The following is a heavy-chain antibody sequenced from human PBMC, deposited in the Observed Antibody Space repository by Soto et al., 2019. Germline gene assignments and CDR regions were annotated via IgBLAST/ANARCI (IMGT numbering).Heavy chain of an antibody. J-gene: IGHJ6*02. D-gene: IGHD3-10*02. CDR2: IYPGGSET. CDR1: GYSFTSYW. V-gene: IGHV5-51*01. CDR3: ARHGLFGESNMDV. Sequence: GESLKISCKGSGYSFTSYWIGWVRQMPGKGLEWMGIIYPGGSETKYSPSFQGQVTISADKSISTAYLQWSSLKASDTAMYYCARHGLFGESNMDVWGQGTTVTSP.